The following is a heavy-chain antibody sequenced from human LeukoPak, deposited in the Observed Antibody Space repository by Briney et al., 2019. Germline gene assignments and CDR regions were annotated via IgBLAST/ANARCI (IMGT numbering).Heavy chain of an antibody. CDR1: GFTFSSYG. D-gene: IGHD2-21*01. CDR2: ISYDGSNK. Sequence: GGSLRLSCAASGFTFSSYGMHWVRQAPGKGLEWVAVISYDGSNKYYADSVKGRFTISRDNSKNTLYLQMNSLRAEDTAVYYCAKALGGDDIFDYWGQGTLVTVSP. J-gene: IGHJ4*02. CDR3: AKALGGDDIFDY. V-gene: IGHV3-30*18.